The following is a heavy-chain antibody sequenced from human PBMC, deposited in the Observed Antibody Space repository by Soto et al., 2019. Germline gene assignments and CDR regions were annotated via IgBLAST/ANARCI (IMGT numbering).Heavy chain of an antibody. V-gene: IGHV1-18*01. D-gene: IGHD6-13*01. CDR2: ISAYNGNT. Sequence: ASVKVACKASGYTFTNYGISWVRQAPGQGLEWMGWISAYNGNTNYAQQLQGRVTMTTDTSTSTAYMELRSLRSDDTAVYYCARDCIAAAGTPYYYYYGMDVWGQGTTVTVSS. CDR3: ARDCIAAAGTPYYYYYGMDV. CDR1: GYTFTNYG. J-gene: IGHJ6*02.